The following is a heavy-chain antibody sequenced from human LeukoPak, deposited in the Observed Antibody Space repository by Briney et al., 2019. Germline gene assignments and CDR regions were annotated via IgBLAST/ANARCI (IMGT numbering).Heavy chain of an antibody. CDR3: AREASQYYYDSSGYRAFDI. Sequence: GASVKVSCKASGYTFTSYDINWVRQATGQGLEWTGWMNPNSGNTGYAQKFQGRVTMTRNTSISTAYMELSSLRSEDTAVYYCAREASQYYYDSSGYRAFDIWGQGTMVTVSS. CDR2: MNPNSGNT. CDR1: GYTFTSYD. D-gene: IGHD3-22*01. J-gene: IGHJ3*02. V-gene: IGHV1-8*01.